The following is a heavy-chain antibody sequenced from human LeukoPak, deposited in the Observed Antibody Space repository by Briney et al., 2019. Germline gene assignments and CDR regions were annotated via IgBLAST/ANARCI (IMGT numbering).Heavy chain of an antibody. D-gene: IGHD6-13*01. CDR2: MYTDGST. CDR3: ATYDQKLAFDN. J-gene: IGHJ3*02. CDR1: GGSMSSHY. V-gene: IGHV4-4*07. Sequence: YPSETLSLTCIVSGGSMSSHYWSWIRQPAGKGLEWIGRMYTDGSTNYNPFLNSRVTMSVDTSKKHFSLRLNSVTAADTAVYYCATYDQKLAFDNWGQGTMVTVSS.